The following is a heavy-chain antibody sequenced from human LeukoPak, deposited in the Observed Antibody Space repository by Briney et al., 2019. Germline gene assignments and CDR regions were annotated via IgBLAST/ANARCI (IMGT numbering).Heavy chain of an antibody. Sequence: SETLSLTCTVSGYSISSGYYWGWIRQPPGKGLEWIGSIYHSGTTYYNPSLESRVTISIDTSKNQFSVKLTSVTAADTAVYYCARDQGAVAGIDPWGQGTLVTVSS. V-gene: IGHV4-38-2*02. CDR1: GYSISSGYY. J-gene: IGHJ5*02. CDR2: IYHSGTT. CDR3: ARDQGAVAGIDP. D-gene: IGHD6-19*01.